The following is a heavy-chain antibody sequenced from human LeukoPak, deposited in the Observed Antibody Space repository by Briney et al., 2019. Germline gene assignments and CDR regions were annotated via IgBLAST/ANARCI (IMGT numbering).Heavy chain of an antibody. J-gene: IGHJ4*02. CDR2: FYYAGDT. V-gene: IGHV4-39*07. CDR1: SGSISSSDYS. D-gene: IGHD3-22*01. CDR3: AREGSSGYYYFFDY. Sequence: PSETLSLTCTVSSGSISSSDYSWGWIRQPPGMGLEWIGSFYYAGDTYYNPSLKSRVTVSVDTSKNQFSLKLSSVTAADTAVYYCAREGSSGYYYFFDYWGQGTLVTVSS.